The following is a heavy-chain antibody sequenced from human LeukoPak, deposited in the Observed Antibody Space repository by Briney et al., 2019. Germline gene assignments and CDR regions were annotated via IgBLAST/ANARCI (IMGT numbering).Heavy chain of an antibody. CDR3: ARDYAYYDFWSVYYDQGVFDY. V-gene: IGHV3-48*01. J-gene: IGHJ4*02. Sequence: QSGGSLRLSCAASGFTFSSCSMNWVRQAPGKGLDWVSYISSSSTTIYYADSVKGRFTISRDNAKNSLYLQMNSLRAEDTAVYYCARDYAYYDFWSVYYDQGVFDYWGQGTLVTVSS. CDR2: ISSSSTTI. CDR1: GFTFSSCS. D-gene: IGHD3-3*01.